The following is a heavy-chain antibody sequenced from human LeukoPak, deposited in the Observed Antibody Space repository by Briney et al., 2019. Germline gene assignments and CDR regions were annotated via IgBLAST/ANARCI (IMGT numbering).Heavy chain of an antibody. CDR1: GGSISSGGYS. CDR3: ARMAEDSSSWYIDY. J-gene: IGHJ4*02. D-gene: IGHD6-13*01. Sequence: SETLSLTCAVSGGSISSGGYSWSWIRQPPGKGLEWIGYIYHSGSTYYNPSLKSRVTISVDRSKNQFSLKLSSVTAADTAVYYCARMAEDSSSWYIDYWGQGTLVTVSS. CDR2: IYHSGST. V-gene: IGHV4-30-2*01.